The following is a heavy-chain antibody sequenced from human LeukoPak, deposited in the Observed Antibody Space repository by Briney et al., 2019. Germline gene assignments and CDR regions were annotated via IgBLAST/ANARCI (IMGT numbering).Heavy chain of an antibody. D-gene: IGHD3-10*01. V-gene: IGHV3-7*01. CDR1: GFTFSSYG. Sequence: PGGSLRLSCAASGFTFSSYGMHWVRQAPGKGLEWVANIKQDGSEKYYVDSVKGRFTISRDNAKNSLYLQMNSLRAEDTAVYYCARDSGDRTVDYWGQGTLVTVSS. CDR3: ARDSGDRTVDY. J-gene: IGHJ4*02. CDR2: IKQDGSEK.